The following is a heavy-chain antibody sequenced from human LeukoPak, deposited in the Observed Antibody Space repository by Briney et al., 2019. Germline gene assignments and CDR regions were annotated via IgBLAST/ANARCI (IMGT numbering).Heavy chain of an antibody. CDR3: ARVHYDILTGYSYLDY. J-gene: IGHJ4*02. CDR2: ISAYNDNT. D-gene: IGHD3-9*01. V-gene: IGHV1-18*01. Sequence: ASVKVSCKASVYTFTSYGISWVRHAPGQGLEWMGWISAYNDNTNYAQKLQGRVTMTTDTSTSTAYMELRSLRSDDTAVYYCARVHYDILTGYSYLDYWGQGTLVTVS. CDR1: VYTFTSYG.